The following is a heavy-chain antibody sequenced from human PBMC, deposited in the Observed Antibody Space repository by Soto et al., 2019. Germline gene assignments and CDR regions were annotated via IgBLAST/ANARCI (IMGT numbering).Heavy chain of an antibody. CDR3: ARVGDYSGRFFYFDY. CDR2: ISVYNGKT. D-gene: IGHD4-4*01. V-gene: IGHV1-18*01. J-gene: IGHJ4*02. Sequence: GASVKVSCKASGYTFTTYYLTWVRQAPGQGLEWMGWISVYNGKTNYPQKLQGRVTMTTDTSTSTAYMELRSLGSDDTAVYYCARVGDYSGRFFYFDYWGQGTQVTVSS. CDR1: GYTFTTYY.